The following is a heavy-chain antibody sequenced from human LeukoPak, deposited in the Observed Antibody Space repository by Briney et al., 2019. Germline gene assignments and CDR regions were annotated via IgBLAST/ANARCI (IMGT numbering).Heavy chain of an antibody. CDR3: ARVVGPNYQGYYYYMDV. Sequence: ASVKVSCKASGYTFTGYYMHWVRQAPGQGLEWMGWINPNSGGTNYAQKFQGRVTMTRDTSISTAYMELSRLRSDDTAVYYCARVVGPNYQGYYYYMDVWGKGTTVTVSS. J-gene: IGHJ6*03. CDR1: GYTFTGYY. D-gene: IGHD5-24*01. CDR2: INPNSGGT. V-gene: IGHV1-2*02.